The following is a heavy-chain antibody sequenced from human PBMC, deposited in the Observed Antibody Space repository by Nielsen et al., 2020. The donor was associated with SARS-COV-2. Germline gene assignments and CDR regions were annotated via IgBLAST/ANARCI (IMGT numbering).Heavy chain of an antibody. V-gene: IGHV4-34*01. D-gene: IGHD3-10*01. Sequence: SETLSLTCAVYGGSFSGYYWSWIRQPPGKGLEWIGEINHSGSTNYNPSLKSRVTISVDTSKNQFSLKLSSVTAADTAVYYCARGLRGVMSLANWFDPWGQGTLVTVSS. CDR2: INHSGST. CDR3: ARGLRGVMSLANWFDP. J-gene: IGHJ5*02. CDR1: GGSFSGYY.